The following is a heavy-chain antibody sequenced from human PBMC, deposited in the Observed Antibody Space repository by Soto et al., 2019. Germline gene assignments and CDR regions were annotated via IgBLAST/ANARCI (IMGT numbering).Heavy chain of an antibody. CDR3: ARDWTPRQIFGVVSAWFDP. Sequence: SVKVSCKASGYTFTGYGVSWVRQAPGQGLEWMGWISAYNGNTNYAQKLQGRVTMTTDTSTSTAYMELRSLRSDDTAVYYCARDWTPRQIFGVVSAWFDPWGQGTLVTVSS. CDR1: GYTFTGYG. CDR2: ISAYNGNT. D-gene: IGHD3-3*01. V-gene: IGHV1-18*04. J-gene: IGHJ5*02.